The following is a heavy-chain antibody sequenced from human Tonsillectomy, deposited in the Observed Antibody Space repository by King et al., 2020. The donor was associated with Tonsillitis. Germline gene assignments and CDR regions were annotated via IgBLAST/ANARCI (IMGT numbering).Heavy chain of an antibody. Sequence: VQLVESGGGLVQPGGSLRLSCADSGFSVSSNYMSWVRQAPGKGLEWVAVIFGAGYTYYADSVKGRFTISRDISKNTLFLQMNSLGAEDTAVYYCARMSGGAFDLWRQGTMVTVSS. CDR2: IFGAGYT. CDR1: GFSVSSNY. D-gene: IGHD4-23*01. CDR3: ARMSGGAFDL. J-gene: IGHJ3*01. V-gene: IGHV3-66*01.